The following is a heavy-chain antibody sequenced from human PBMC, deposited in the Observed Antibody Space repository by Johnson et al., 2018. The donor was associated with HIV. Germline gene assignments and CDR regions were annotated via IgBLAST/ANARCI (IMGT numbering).Heavy chain of an antibody. CDR1: GFTVSSNY. J-gene: IGHJ3*01. D-gene: IGHD3-22*01. CDR2: IYDGGTT. V-gene: IGHV3-66*02. Sequence: MLLVESGGGLVQPGGSLRLSCAASGFTVSSNYMSWVRQAPGKGLEWVSFIYDGGTTYYADSVKGRFTISRDNSKNTLYLKMNSLRAEDTAGYYFARGHHDSGYPLEAFDVWGQGTMVTVSS. CDR3: ARGHHDSGYPLEAFDV.